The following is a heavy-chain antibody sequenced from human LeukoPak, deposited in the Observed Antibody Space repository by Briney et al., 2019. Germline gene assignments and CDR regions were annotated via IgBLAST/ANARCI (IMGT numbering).Heavy chain of an antibody. CDR3: ARVGAYTDYAPDY. J-gene: IGHJ4*02. CDR1: GFTFSTYS. Sequence: GESLRLSCAASGFTFSTYSMNWVRQAPGKGLEWVSSISATGSYTYYADSVKGRFTISRDSAKSSLYLQMSSLRAEDTAVYYCARVGAYTDYAPDYGGQGTLVTVSS. D-gene: IGHD4-17*01. V-gene: IGHV3-21*01. CDR2: ISATGSYT.